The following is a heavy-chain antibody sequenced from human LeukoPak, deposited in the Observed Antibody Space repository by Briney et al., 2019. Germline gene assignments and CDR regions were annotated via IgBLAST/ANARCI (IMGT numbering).Heavy chain of an antibody. CDR1: RFTFSSYG. Sequence: PGGSLRLSCVASRFTFSSYGMHWVRQAPGKGLEWVAVMSYDGSKEYYADSVKGRFTISRDNSKNTLYLQMNSLRVEDTAVYYCLVWKHVFDRWGQGTLVTVSS. CDR3: LVWKHVFDR. J-gene: IGHJ5*02. CDR2: MSYDGSKE. D-gene: IGHD1-1*01. V-gene: IGHV3-30*03.